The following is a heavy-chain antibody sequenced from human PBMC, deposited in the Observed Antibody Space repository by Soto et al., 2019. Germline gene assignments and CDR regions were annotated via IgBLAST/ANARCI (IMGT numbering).Heavy chain of an antibody. D-gene: IGHD1-1*01. V-gene: IGHV4-34*01. J-gene: IGHJ4*02. CDR3: ARTAIGITTLWY. CDR1: GGSFSDYY. CDR2: INQSGST. Sequence: SETLSLTCGVYGGSFSDYYWAWIRQPPGKGLEWVGEINQSGSTNYNPSLKSRLSMSVDTSKNQFSLNLSSVTAADTAVYYCARTAIGITTLWYWGQGSLVTVSS.